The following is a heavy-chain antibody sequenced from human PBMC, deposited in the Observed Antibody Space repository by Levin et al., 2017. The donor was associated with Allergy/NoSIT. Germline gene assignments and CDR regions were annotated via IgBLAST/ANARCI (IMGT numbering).Heavy chain of an antibody. CDR3: ARDAQNPYDSSGYYYGGYYYYYGMDV. CDR1: GGTFSSYA. V-gene: IGHV1-69*06. J-gene: IGHJ6*02. D-gene: IGHD3-22*01. Sequence: KISCKASGGTFSSYAISWVRQAPGQGLEWMGGIIPIFGTANYAQKFQGRVTITADKSTSTAYMELSSLRSEDTAVYYCARDAQNPYDSSGYYYGGYYYYYGMDVWGQGTTVTVSS. CDR2: IIPIFGTA.